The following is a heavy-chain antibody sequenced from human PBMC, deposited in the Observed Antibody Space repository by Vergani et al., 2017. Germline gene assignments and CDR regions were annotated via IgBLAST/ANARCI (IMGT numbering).Heavy chain of an antibody. CDR1: GYTFTSYG. V-gene: IGHV1-18*01. CDR3: ARVEVVPAVSDYFYYGMDV. Sequence: QVQLVQSGAEVKKPGASVKVSCKASGYTFTSYGISWVRQASGQGLEWMGWISAYNGNTNYAQKFQGRVTMTTDTSTSTAYMELRSLRSDDTAVYYCARVEVVPAVSDYFYYGMDVWGQGTTFTVSS. J-gene: IGHJ6*02. D-gene: IGHD2-2*01. CDR2: ISAYNGNT.